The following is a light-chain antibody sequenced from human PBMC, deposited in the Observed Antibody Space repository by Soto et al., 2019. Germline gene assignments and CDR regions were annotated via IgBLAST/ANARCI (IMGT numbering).Light chain of an antibody. V-gene: IGLV1-47*01. CDR3: AAWDDSLSVPYV. CDR1: NANIGKNY. J-gene: IGLJ1*01. CDR2: KNN. Sequence: QSALTQPPSASGAPGQRVTISCSGSNANIGKNYVSWYQQLPGTAPKLLIYKNNHRPSGVPDRFSGSKSGTSASLAISGLRSEDEADYYCAAWDDSLSVPYVFGTGTKVTV.